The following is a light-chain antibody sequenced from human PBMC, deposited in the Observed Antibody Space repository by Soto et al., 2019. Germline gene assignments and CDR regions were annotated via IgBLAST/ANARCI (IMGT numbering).Light chain of an antibody. Sequence: DIQVAQSPSSLSASVGDRVTITCRASQRIDNFLAWYQQKPGKVPKLLIYAASTLESGVPSRFSASGSGIDFTLTISSLQPEDVANYYCQKYNSGPRTFGQGTKLEI. V-gene: IGKV1-27*01. CDR3: QKYNSGPRT. J-gene: IGKJ1*01. CDR2: AAS. CDR1: QRIDNF.